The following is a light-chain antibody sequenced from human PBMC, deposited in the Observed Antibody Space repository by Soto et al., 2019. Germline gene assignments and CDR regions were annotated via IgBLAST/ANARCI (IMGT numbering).Light chain of an antibody. Sequence: EVVLTQSPGNLTLYKGERATLSCRASQSVSSSYLAWYQQKPGQAPRLLIYGASSRATGIPDRFSGSGSGTDFTLTISRLEPEDFAVYYCQQYGSSITFGQGTLLEIK. CDR3: QQYGSSIT. CDR2: GAS. CDR1: QSVSSSY. J-gene: IGKJ5*01. V-gene: IGKV3-20*01.